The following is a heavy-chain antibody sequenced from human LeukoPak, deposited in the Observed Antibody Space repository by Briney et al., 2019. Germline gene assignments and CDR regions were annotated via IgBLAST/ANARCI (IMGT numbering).Heavy chain of an antibody. Sequence: SQTLSLTCAISGESVSSNSAAWHWIRQSPSRGLEWLGRTYYRSKWYRDYAVSVKSRITINPDSSNNQFSLQLNSVTPEDTALYYCVRDSDAFDIWGQGTMVTVSS. CDR2: TYYRSKWYR. J-gene: IGHJ3*02. V-gene: IGHV6-1*01. CDR3: VRDSDAFDI. CDR1: GESVSSNSAA.